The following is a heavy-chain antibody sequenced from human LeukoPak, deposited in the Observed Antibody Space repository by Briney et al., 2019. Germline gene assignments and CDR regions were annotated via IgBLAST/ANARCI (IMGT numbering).Heavy chain of an antibody. CDR2: ISAYNGNT. CDR1: GYTFTRYG. CDR3: ARLLLGYYYDSSAMRDY. Sequence: GASVKVSCKASGYTFTRYGISWVRQAPGQGLEWMGWISAYNGNTNYEQKLQGRVTMTTDTSTSTAYMELRSLRSDDTAVYYCARLLLGYYYDSSAMRDYWGQGTLVTVSS. D-gene: IGHD3-22*01. J-gene: IGHJ4*02. V-gene: IGHV1-18*01.